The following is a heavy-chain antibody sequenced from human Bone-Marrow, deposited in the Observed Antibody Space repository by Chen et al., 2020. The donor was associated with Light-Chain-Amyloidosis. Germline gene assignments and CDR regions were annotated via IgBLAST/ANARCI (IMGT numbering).Heavy chain of an antibody. CDR2: ISESGDT. CDR1: GLTFSNYP. CDR3: ATRRGLEY. V-gene: IGHV3-23*01. Sequence: VQLLESGGALVQPGGSLRLSCEASGLTFSNYPMSWVRRAPGKGLGWVSVISESGDTSSADSVQGRLTISRDNSKNTVYLQMNSLRGEDTAIYYCATRRGLEYWGQGTLVIVSS. D-gene: IGHD6-6*01. J-gene: IGHJ4*02.